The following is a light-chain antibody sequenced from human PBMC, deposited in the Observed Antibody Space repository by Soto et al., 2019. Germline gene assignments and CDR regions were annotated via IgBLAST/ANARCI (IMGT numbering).Light chain of an antibody. CDR2: EVT. CDR3: SSYITTTTLYV. CDR1: SSDVGGFDF. J-gene: IGLJ1*01. Sequence: QSALTHPASVSGSPGQSITISCTGTSSDVGGFDFVSWFQRRPGKAPRLIIYEVTNRPSGISDRFSGSKSGNTASLTISGLQAEDEADYFCSSYITTTTLYVFGSGTKVTVL. V-gene: IGLV2-14*01.